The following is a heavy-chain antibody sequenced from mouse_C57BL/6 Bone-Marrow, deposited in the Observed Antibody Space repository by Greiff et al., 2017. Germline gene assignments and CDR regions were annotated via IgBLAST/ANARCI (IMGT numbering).Heavy chain of an antibody. CDR2: IYPGDGDT. CDR3: ARKDDYDMAYAMDY. D-gene: IGHD2-4*01. J-gene: IGHJ4*01. V-gene: IGHV1-80*01. CDR1: GYAFSSYW. Sequence: QVQLQQSGAELVKPGASVKISCKASGYAFSSYWMNWVKQRPGKGLEWIGQIYPGDGDTNYNGKFKGKATLTADKSSSTAYMQLSSLTSEDSAVYFCARKDDYDMAYAMDYWGQGTSVTVSS.